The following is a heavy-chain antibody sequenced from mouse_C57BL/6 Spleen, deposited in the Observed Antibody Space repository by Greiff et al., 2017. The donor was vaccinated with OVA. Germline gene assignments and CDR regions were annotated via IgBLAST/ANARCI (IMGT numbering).Heavy chain of an antibody. J-gene: IGHJ1*03. CDR3: ARDLPYGSSSRWYFDV. D-gene: IGHD1-1*01. CDR2: ILPGSGST. CDR1: GYTFTGYW. Sequence: QVQLKQSGAELMKPGASVKLSCKATGYTFTGYWIEWVKQRPGHGLEWIGEILPGSGSTNYNEKFKGKATFTADTSSNTAYMQLSSLTTEDSAIYYCARDLPYGSSSRWYFDVWGTGTTVTVSS. V-gene: IGHV1-9*01.